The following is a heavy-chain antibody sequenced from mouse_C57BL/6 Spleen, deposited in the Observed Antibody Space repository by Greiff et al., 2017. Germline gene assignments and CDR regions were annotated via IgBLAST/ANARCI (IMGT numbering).Heavy chain of an antibody. CDR3: ARSSITTVVDY. CDR1: GYTFTSYW. CDR2: ITPSRGYT. Sequence: QVQLQQSGAELAKPGASVKTSCKASGYTFTSYWTHWVQQRPGQGLAWIGYITPSRGYTKYNQKVNDNATLTADKSSSTAYMQLGSLTYKDSTVYYCARSSITTVVDYGGKGTTLTFSS. V-gene: IGHV1-7*01. D-gene: IGHD1-1*01. J-gene: IGHJ2*01.